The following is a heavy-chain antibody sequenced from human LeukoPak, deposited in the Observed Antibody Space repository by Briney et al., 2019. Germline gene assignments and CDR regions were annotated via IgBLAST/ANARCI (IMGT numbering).Heavy chain of an antibody. J-gene: IGHJ3*02. CDR2: IRYSGSNQ. D-gene: IGHD2-15*01. Sequence: PGGSLRHSCAASGFTFSDYGMDWVRQAPGRGLEWVAFIRYSGSNQYYADSVKGRFTISRDNSKNTLYLQMNSLRPEDTAVYYCARGYSIAFDIWGQGTMVTVSS. CDR1: GFTFSDYG. CDR3: ARGYSIAFDI. V-gene: IGHV3-30*02.